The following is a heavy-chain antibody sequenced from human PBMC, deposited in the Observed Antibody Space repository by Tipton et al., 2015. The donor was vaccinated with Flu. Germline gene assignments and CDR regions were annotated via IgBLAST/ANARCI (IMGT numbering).Heavy chain of an antibody. V-gene: IGHV1-69*01. J-gene: IGHJ5*02. CDR3: AIRRGTVTTYWFDP. D-gene: IGHD4-17*01. CDR2: IIPIFGTA. CDR1: GGTFSSYA. Sequence: QLVQSGPEVKKPGSSVTVSCKASGGTFSSYAINWVRQAPGQGLEWIGGIIPIFGTANYAQKFQGRVTITAGESTSTAYMELISRRSEDTAVYYCAIRRGTVTTYWFDPWGQGTLVAVSS.